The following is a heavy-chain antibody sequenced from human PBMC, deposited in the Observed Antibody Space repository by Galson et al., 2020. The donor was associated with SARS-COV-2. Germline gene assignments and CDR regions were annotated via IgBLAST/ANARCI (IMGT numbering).Heavy chain of an antibody. CDR3: ARAGKGYCSSTSCIPLGAGSTVSYWYFDL. V-gene: IGHV3-21*01. CDR2: ISSSSSYI. J-gene: IGHJ2*01. CDR1: GFTFSSYS. Sequence: GGSLRLSCAASGFTFSSYSMNWVRQAPGKGLEWVSSISSSSSYIYYADSVKGRFTISRDNAKNSLYLQMNSLRAEDTAVYYCARAGKGYCSSTSCIPLGAGSTVSYWYFDLWGRGTLVTVSS. D-gene: IGHD2-2*01.